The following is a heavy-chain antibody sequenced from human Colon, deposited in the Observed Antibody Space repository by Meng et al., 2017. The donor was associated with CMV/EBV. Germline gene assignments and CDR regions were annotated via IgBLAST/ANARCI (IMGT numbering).Heavy chain of an antibody. J-gene: IGHJ3*02. CDR3: ARLSGGNQADTLDI. V-gene: IGHV4-30-4*08. CDR2: IYYSGST. CDR1: GGSISSGDYY. D-gene: IGHD1-14*01. Sequence: SETLSLTCTVSGGSISSGDYYWSWIRQPPGKGLEWIGYIYYSGSTYYNPSLKSRVTISVDTSKNQFSLKLSSVTAADTAVYYCARLSGGNQADTLDIWGQGTMVTVSS.